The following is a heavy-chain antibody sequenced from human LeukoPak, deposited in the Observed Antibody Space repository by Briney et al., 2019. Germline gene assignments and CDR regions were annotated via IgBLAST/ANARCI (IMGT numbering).Heavy chain of an antibody. J-gene: IGHJ4*02. Sequence: ASVKVSCKASGYTFTSYGISWVRQAPGQGLEWMGWISAYNGNTNYAQKLQGRVTMTRDTSISTAYMELSRLRSDDTAVYYCARASSSGWYYYWGQGTLVTVSS. CDR1: GYTFTSYG. V-gene: IGHV1-18*01. D-gene: IGHD6-19*01. CDR3: ARASSSGWYYY. CDR2: ISAYNGNT.